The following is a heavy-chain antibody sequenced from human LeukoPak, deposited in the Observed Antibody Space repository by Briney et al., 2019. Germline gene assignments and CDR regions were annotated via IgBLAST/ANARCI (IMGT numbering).Heavy chain of an antibody. V-gene: IGHV3-23*01. CDR2: ISGSGGST. CDR1: GFTFSSYA. CDR3: AKYLSGLGSSWYPGWYFDL. D-gene: IGHD6-13*01. Sequence: PGGSLRLSCAASGFTFSSYAMSWVRQAPGKGLEWVSAISGSGGSTYYADSVKGRFTISRDNSKNTLYLQMNSLRAEDTAVYYCAKYLSGLGSSWYPGWYFDLWGRGTLVTVSS. J-gene: IGHJ2*01.